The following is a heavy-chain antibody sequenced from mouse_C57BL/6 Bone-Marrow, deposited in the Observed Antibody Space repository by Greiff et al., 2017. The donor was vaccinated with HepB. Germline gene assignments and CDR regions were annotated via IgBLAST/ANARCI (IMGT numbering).Heavy chain of an antibody. Sequence: VQLQQSGPELVKPGASVKISCKASGYSFTDYNMHWVKQSNGKSLEWIGVINPNYGTTNYNQKFKGKATLTVDKSSSTAYMQLNSLTSEDSAVYYCAKGNYSNYYAMDNWGQGTSVTVS. CDR2: INPNYGTT. D-gene: IGHD2-5*01. CDR1: GYSFTDYN. V-gene: IGHV1-39*01. CDR3: AKGNYSNYYAMDN. J-gene: IGHJ4*01.